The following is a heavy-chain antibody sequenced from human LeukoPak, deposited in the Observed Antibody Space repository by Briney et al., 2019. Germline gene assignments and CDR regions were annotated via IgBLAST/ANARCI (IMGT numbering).Heavy chain of an antibody. Sequence: SETLSLTCTVSGGSISSSSYYWGWIRQPPGKGLEWIGSIYYSGSTYYNPSLKSRVTISVDTSKNQFSLKLSSVTAADTAVYYCARHVRITMIAVPNRGAFDIWGQGAMVTVSS. D-gene: IGHD3-22*01. CDR3: ARHVRITMIAVPNRGAFDI. CDR2: IYYSGST. CDR1: GGSISSSSYY. V-gene: IGHV4-39*01. J-gene: IGHJ3*02.